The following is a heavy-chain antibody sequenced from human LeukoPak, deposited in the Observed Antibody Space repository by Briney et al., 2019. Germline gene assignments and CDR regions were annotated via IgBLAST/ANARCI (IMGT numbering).Heavy chain of an antibody. Sequence: ASVKVSCKASGYTFTGYYMHWVRQAPGQGLEWMGWINPNSGGTNYAQKFQGRVTMTRDTSISTAYMELSRLRSDETAVYYCAACITMIVVESSDAFDIWGQGTMVTVSS. V-gene: IGHV1-2*02. D-gene: IGHD3-22*01. CDR1: GYTFTGYY. J-gene: IGHJ3*02. CDR3: AACITMIVVESSDAFDI. CDR2: INPNSGGT.